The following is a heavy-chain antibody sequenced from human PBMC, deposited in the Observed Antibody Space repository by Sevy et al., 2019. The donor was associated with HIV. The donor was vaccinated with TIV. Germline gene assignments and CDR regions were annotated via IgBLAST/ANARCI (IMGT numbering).Heavy chain of an antibody. CDR3: ATVGLRYYSGASSYQGDWFDP. CDR1: GYTLTKLS. V-gene: IGHV1-24*01. J-gene: IGHJ5*02. CDR2: FDPQDGET. D-gene: IGHD2-15*01. Sequence: ASVKVSCKVSGYTLTKLSIHWVRQAPGNWLEWMGDFDPQDGETIYAERFQGRLTMTVDTSTDTAYMELSSLTSEDTAVYYCATVGLRYYSGASSYQGDWFDPWGQGTLVTVSS.